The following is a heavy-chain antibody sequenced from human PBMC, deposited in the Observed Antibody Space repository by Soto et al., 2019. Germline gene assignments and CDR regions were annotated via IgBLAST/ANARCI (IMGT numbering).Heavy chain of an antibody. J-gene: IGHJ4*02. CDR3: ARRMATAASSGF. CDR1: GYTFTSHY. CDR2: INPSGGST. D-gene: IGHD5-18*01. V-gene: IGHV1-46*01. Sequence: QVLLVQSGAEVKKPGASVKVSCKTSGYTFTSHYMHWLRQAPGHGLEWLGIINPSGGSTNYAQKFQGRVTVTRHPSRSTDFMERSSLRTEDTVVYYCARRMATAASSGFWGQGTLVTVSS.